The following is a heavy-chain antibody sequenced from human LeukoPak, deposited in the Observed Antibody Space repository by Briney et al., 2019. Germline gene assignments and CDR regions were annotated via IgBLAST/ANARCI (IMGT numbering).Heavy chain of an antibody. D-gene: IGHD3-3*01. Sequence: PSETLSLTCTVSGGSISSSSYYWGWIRQPPGKGLEWIGSIYYSGSTYYNPSLKSRVTISVDTSKNQFSLKLSSVTAADTAVYYCARQELTRYDFWGGSGKDLAFDIWGQGTMVTVSS. J-gene: IGHJ3*02. CDR3: ARQELTRYDFWGGSGKDLAFDI. CDR2: IYYSGST. V-gene: IGHV4-39*01. CDR1: GGSISSSSYY.